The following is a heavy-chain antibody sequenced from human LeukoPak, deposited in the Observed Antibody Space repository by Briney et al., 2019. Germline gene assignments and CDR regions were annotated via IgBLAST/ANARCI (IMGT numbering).Heavy chain of an antibody. CDR2: ISGSGGST. CDR3: AKVGPPYYDYVWGSYRPYYFDY. V-gene: IGHV3-23*01. CDR1: GFTFSSYA. J-gene: IGHJ4*02. Sequence: GSLRLYSAASGFTFSSYAMSWVRQAPGKGLEWVSAISGSGGSTYYADSVKGRFTISRDNSKNTLYLQMNSLRAEDTAVYYCAKVGPPYYDYVWGSYRPYYFDYWGQGTLVTVSS. D-gene: IGHD3-16*02.